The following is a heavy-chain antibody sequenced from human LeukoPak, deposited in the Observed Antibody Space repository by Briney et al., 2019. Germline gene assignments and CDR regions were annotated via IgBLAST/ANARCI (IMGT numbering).Heavy chain of an antibody. CDR2: ISSSSGYI. V-gene: IGHV3-21*01. Sequence: PGGSLRLSCAASGFTFSSYSMNWVRQAPGKGLEWVSSISSSSGYIYYADSVKGRFTISRDNAKNSLYLQMNSLRAEDTAVYHCARGGTRIAAATGIDYWGQGTLVTVSS. CDR1: GFTFSSYS. D-gene: IGHD6-13*01. CDR3: ARGGTRIAAATGIDY. J-gene: IGHJ4*02.